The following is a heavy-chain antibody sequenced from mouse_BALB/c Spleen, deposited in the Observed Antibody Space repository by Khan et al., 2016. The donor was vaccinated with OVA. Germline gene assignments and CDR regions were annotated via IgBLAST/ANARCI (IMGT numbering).Heavy chain of an antibody. CDR1: GFTFTNYG. V-gene: IGHV9-3-1*01. D-gene: IGHD2-14*01. J-gene: IGHJ4*01. CDR2: INTYTGEP. Sequence: LVESGPELKKPGETVQISCKASGFTFTNYGMNWVKQAPGKGLKWMGWINTYTGEPTFADDFKGRFAFSLETSASTAYLQINSLKNEDTATYFCARVGYNGTMDCWGKGTSVTVAS. CDR3: ARVGYNGTMDC.